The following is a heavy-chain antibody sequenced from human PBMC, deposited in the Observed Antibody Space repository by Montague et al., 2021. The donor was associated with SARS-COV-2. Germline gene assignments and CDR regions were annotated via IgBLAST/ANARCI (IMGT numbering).Heavy chain of an antibody. D-gene: IGHD3-10*01. Sequence: LSLSFAASGFTFRSYAMYWVRQAPGKGLEWVAVMHSGVNGTDYADSVKGRLTISRDSSKNTLYLQMNSLRAEDTAVYYCARGANGYYSYYGLDVWGQGTTVTVSS. CDR2: MHSGVNGT. J-gene: IGHJ6*02. V-gene: IGHV3-23*03. CDR3: ARGANGYYSYYGLDV. CDR1: GFTFRSYA.